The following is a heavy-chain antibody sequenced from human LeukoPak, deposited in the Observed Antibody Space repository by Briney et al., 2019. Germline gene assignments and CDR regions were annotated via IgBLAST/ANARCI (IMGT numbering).Heavy chain of an antibody. D-gene: IGHD3-22*01. CDR1: GFTFSTYN. V-gene: IGHV3-21*01. CDR3: ARRAGDYSHPYDY. J-gene: IGHJ4*02. CDR2: ITSSSTYM. Sequence: KAGGSLRLSCAASGFTFSTYNMNWVRRTPGKGLEWVSSITSSSTYMFYADSVRGRFTISRDNAENSLFLQMNSLRDEDTAVYYCARRAGDYSHPYDYWGQGTLVTVSS.